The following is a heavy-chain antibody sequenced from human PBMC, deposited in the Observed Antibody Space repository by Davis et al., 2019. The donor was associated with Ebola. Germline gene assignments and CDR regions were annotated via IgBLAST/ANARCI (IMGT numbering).Heavy chain of an antibody. Sequence: GESLKISCAASGFTFDDYGMSWVSQAPGKGLEWVSGINWNGGSTGYADSVKGGFTISRDNAKNSLYLQMNSLRAEDTALYYCARDWVVGAHLDYWGQGTLVTVSS. J-gene: IGHJ4*02. CDR3: ARDWVVGAHLDY. D-gene: IGHD1-26*01. CDR1: GFTFDDYG. CDR2: INWNGGST. V-gene: IGHV3-20*04.